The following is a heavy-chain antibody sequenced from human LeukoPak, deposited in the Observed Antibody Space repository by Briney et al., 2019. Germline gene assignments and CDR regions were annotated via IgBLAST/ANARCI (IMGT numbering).Heavy chain of an antibody. V-gene: IGHV3-23*01. CDR2: ISGSGDRT. CDR3: AKDIRAIIASGGFYFDN. Sequence: GGSLRLSCAASGFTFSSYAMSWVRQAPGEGLEWVSGISGSGDRTYYADSAKGRFTISRDNSKNTVHLQMDGLRAEDTAVYYCAKDIRAIIASGGFYFDNWGQGTLVTVSS. D-gene: IGHD3-16*01. J-gene: IGHJ4*02. CDR1: GFTFSSYA.